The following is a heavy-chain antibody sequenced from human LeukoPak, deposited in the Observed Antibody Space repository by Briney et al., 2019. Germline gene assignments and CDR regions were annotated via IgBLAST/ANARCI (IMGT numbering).Heavy chain of an antibody. CDR3: ARGGVYQSIVVVIRASNWFDP. CDR2: INHSGST. J-gene: IGHJ5*02. Sequence: PSETLSLTCAVYGGSFSGYYWSWIRQPPGKGLEWIGEINHSGSTNYNPSLKSRVTISVDTSKNQFSLKLSSVTAADTAVYYCARGGVYQSIVVVIRASNWFDPWGQGTLVTVSS. D-gene: IGHD3-22*01. V-gene: IGHV4-34*01. CDR1: GGSFSGYY.